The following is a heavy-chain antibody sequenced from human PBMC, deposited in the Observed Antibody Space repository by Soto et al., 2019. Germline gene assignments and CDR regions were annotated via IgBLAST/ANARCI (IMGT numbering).Heavy chain of an antibody. V-gene: IGHV1-69*02. Sequence: QVHLVQSGAELRKPGSSVRVSCKASGDTFNSYTINWVRQAPGLGLEWMGRTIPILSMSNYALKFQGRLTSTADKSTSTAYMVLSSLRSEDTARYYCATSYGSGSQAFDYWGQGALVTVSS. CDR2: TIPILSMS. J-gene: IGHJ4*02. CDR1: GDTFNSYT. D-gene: IGHD3-10*01. CDR3: ATSYGSGSQAFDY.